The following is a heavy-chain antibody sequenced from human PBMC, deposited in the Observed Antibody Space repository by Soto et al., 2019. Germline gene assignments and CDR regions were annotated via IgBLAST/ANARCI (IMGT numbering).Heavy chain of an antibody. D-gene: IGHD3-10*01. Sequence: SVKVSCKAPGGTFSSYAISWVRQAPGQGLEWMGGIIPIFGTANYAQKFQGRVTITADESTSTAYMELSSLRSEDTAVYYCARGVLLWFGERRYYFDYWGQGTLVTVSS. CDR2: IIPIFGTA. CDR1: GGTFSSYA. CDR3: ARGVLLWFGERRYYFDY. V-gene: IGHV1-69*13. J-gene: IGHJ4*02.